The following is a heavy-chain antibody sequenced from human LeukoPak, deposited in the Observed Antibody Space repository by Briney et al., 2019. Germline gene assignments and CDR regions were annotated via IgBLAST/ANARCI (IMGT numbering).Heavy chain of an antibody. CDR1: GFTFSSYA. J-gene: IGHJ4*02. V-gene: IGHV3-23*01. CDR3: AKDIVVVPAAPDY. D-gene: IGHD2-2*01. CDR2: ISGSGGST. Sequence: QTGGSLRLSCAASGFTFSSYAMSWVRQAPGKGLEWVSAISGSGGSTYYADSVKGRFTISSDNSKNTLYLQMNSLRAEDTAVYYCAKDIVVVPAAPDYWGQGTLVTVSS.